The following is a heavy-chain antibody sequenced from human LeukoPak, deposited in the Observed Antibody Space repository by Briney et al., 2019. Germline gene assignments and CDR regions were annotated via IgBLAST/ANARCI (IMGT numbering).Heavy chain of an antibody. CDR3: ARVRPSGESLLNFDP. J-gene: IGHJ5*02. D-gene: IGHD3-10*01. CDR2: IYYSGST. CDR1: GGSISSSSYY. V-gene: IGHV4-39*07. Sequence: SETLSLTCTVPGGSISSSSYYWGWIRQPPGKGLEWIGSIYYSGSTYYNPSLKSRVTISVDTSKNQFSLKLSSVTAADTAVYYCARVRPSGESLLNFDPWGQGTLVTVSS.